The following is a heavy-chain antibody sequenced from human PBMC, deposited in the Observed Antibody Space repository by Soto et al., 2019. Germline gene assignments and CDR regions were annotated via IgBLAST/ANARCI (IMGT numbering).Heavy chain of an antibody. Sequence: GGSLRLSCSASGFTFSSYAMHWVRQAPGKGLEYVSAISSNGGSTYYADSVKGRFTISRDNSKNTLYLQMSSLRAEDTAVYYCVKTLDGGYDSWRNWFDRWRKGTLVTVYS. CDR2: ISSNGGST. V-gene: IGHV3-64D*08. CDR3: VKTLDGGYDSWRNWFDR. D-gene: IGHD5-12*01. J-gene: IGHJ5*02. CDR1: GFTFSSYA.